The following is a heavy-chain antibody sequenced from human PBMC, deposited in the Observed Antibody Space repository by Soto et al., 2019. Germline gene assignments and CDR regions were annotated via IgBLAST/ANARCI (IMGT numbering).Heavy chain of an antibody. CDR1: GYTFTSYY. CDR2: INPSGGST. D-gene: IGHD6-19*01. J-gene: IGHJ4*02. V-gene: IGHV1-46*01. Sequence: ASVKVSCKASGYTFTSYYMHWVRQAPGQGLEWMGIINPSGGSTSYAQKFQGRVTMTRDTSTSTVYMELSSLRSEDTAMYYCARLSSGWYGDYWGQGTLVTVSS. CDR3: ARLSSGWYGDY.